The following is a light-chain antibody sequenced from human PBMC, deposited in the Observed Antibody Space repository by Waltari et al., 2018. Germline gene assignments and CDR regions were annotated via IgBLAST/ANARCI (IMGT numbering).Light chain of an antibody. CDR1: SSNIGSET. J-gene: IGLJ2*01. Sequence: QSLLTQPPSASGTPGQRVTISCSGSSSNIGSETVNWYQQLPGTAPKLLIYSNKQRPSGVPGRFSGSKSGTSASLAISGLQSEDEADYYCAAWDDSLNGVVFGGGTKLTVL. CDR2: SNK. V-gene: IGLV1-44*01. CDR3: AAWDDSLNGVV.